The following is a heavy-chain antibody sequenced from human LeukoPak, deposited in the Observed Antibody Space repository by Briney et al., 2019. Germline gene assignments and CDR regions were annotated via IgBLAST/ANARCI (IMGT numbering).Heavy chain of an antibody. CDR1: GYSISSGYY. CDR2: IYHSGNT. Sequence: SETLSLTCAVSGYSISSGYYWGWIRQPPGKGLEWIGTIYHSGNTYYNPSLKSRVTISVDTSKNQFSLKLTSVTAAGTAVYHCARETYYYDSSVYTDFYSWFDPWGQGTLVTVSS. D-gene: IGHD3-22*01. V-gene: IGHV4-38-2*02. CDR3: ARETYYYDSSVYTDFYSWFDP. J-gene: IGHJ5*02.